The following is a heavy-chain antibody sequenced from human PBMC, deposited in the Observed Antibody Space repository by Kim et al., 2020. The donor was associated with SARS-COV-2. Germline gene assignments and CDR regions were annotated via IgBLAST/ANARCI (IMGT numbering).Heavy chain of an antibody. J-gene: IGHJ6*02. CDR3: ARKGLILSGIAAAGLYYYGMDV. D-gene: IGHD6-13*01. CDR2: ISAYNGNT. V-gene: IGHV1-18*04. CDR1: GYTFTSYG. Sequence: ASVKVSCKASGYTFTSYGISWVRQAPGQGLEWMGWISAYNGNTNYAQKLQGRVTMTTDTSTSTAYMELRSLRSDDTAVYYCARKGLILSGIAAAGLYYYGMDVWGQGTTVTVSS.